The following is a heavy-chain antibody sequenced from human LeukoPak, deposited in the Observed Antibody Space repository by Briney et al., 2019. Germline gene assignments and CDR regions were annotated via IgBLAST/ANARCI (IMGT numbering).Heavy chain of an antibody. CDR2: INPNSGGT. D-gene: IGHD3-10*01. CDR1: GYTFTGYY. V-gene: IGHV1-2*02. CDR3: ASRAGGVRGVSNYYYMDV. J-gene: IGHJ6*03. Sequence: ASVKVSCKASGYTFTGYYMHWVRQAPGQGLEWMGWINPNSGGTNYAQKFQGRVTMTRDTSISTAYTELSRLRSDDTAVYYCASRAGGVRGVSNYYYMDVWGKGTTVTVSS.